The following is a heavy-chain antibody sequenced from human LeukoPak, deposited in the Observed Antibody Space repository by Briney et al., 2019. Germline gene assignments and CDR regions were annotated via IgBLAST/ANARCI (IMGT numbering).Heavy chain of an antibody. CDR2: IYHTGIT. V-gene: IGHV4-38-2*02. CDR3: ARDGGVLRFLEWLYAFDI. CDR1: GYSISSGYY. D-gene: IGHD3-3*01. Sequence: SETLSLTCAVSGYSISSGYYWGWIRQPPGKGLEWIGSIYHTGITSYNPSLKSRVTMSADTSKNQFSLNLTSVTAADTAVYYCARDGGVLRFLEWLYAFDIWGQGTMVIVSS. J-gene: IGHJ3*02.